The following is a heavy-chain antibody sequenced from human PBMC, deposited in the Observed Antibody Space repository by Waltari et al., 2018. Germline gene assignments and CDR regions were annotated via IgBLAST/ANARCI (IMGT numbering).Heavy chain of an antibody. Sequence: QVQLQESGPGLVKPSETLSLTCTISGGSINPYFWGCIRQPPVKGLGWIGYIHYSVITRYSPSLKRRVTILLDTSRNQFSLQLTSLTTADPAIYYCARFTGIHWDYWGQGTLVTASS. CDR3: ARFTGIHWDY. CDR1: GGSINPYF. CDR2: IHYSVIT. V-gene: IGHV4-59*01. D-gene: IGHD7-27*01. J-gene: IGHJ4*02.